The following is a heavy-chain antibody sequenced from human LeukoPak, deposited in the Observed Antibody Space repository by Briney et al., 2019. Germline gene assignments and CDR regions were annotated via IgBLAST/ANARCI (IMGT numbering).Heavy chain of an antibody. J-gene: IGHJ6*03. V-gene: IGHV3-23*01. CDR3: AKRRGLELTYYYHMDV. CDR1: GFTFSSYA. CDR2: ISGSGGST. Sequence: GGSLRLSCAASGFTFSSYAMSWVRQAPGKGLEWVSAISGSGGSTYYADSVKGRFTISRDNSKNTLYLQMNSLRADDTALYYCAKRRGLELTYYYHMDVWGKGTTVTVSS. D-gene: IGHD1-7*01.